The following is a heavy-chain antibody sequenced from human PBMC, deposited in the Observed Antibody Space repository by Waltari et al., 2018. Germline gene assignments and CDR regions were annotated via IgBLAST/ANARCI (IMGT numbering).Heavy chain of an antibody. CDR1: GFTFSSYS. CDR3: AREDGDYDSIIDY. Sequence: EVQLVESGGGLVKPGGSLRLSCAASGFTFSSYSMNWVRQAPGKGLEWVSSISSSRSYKYYADSVKGRFTISRDNAKNSLYLQMNSLRAEDTAVYYCAREDGDYDSIIDYWGQGTLVTVSS. V-gene: IGHV3-21*01. D-gene: IGHD4-17*01. J-gene: IGHJ4*02. CDR2: ISSSRSYK.